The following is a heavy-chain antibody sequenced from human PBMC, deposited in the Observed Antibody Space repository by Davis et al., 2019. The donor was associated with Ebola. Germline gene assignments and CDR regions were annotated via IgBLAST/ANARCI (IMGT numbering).Heavy chain of an antibody. J-gene: IGHJ4*02. CDR1: GFIFSSYG. CDR3: ARELGAYYDILTGYLDY. D-gene: IGHD3-9*01. Sequence: GGSLRLSCAASGFIFSSYGMHWVRQAPGKGLEWVAVIWYDGSNKYYADSVKGRFTISRDNSKNTLYLQMNSLRAEDTAVYYCARELGAYYDILTGYLDYWGQGTLVTVSS. CDR2: IWYDGSNK. V-gene: IGHV3-33*08.